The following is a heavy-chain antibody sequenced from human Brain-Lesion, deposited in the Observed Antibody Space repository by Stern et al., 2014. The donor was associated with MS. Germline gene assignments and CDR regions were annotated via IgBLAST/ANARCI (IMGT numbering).Heavy chain of an antibody. CDR1: GFTFNNYW. J-gene: IGHJ4*02. CDR2: IKQDGSEK. CDR3: ARDDTRSSWYNY. Sequence: EVQLVQSGGGLVQPGGSLRLSCAASGFTFNNYWMTWVRQAPGKGLEWVANIKQDGSEKFYVNSVKGRFTISRDNAKNSLYLQMNALKAEDTAVYYCARDDTRSSWYNYWGQGTLVTVSS. V-gene: IGHV3-7*01. D-gene: IGHD6-13*01.